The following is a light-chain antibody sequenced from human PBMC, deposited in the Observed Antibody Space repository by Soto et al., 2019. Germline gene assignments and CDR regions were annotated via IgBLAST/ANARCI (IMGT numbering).Light chain of an antibody. CDR1: QSVSSN. CDR3: QQYNYWPPWT. Sequence: EIVMTQSPATLSVSPGERATLSCRASQSVSSNFAWYQQKPGQAPRLLIYGSPTRATGIPARFSGSGSGTEFTLTISSLQTEDFAVYYYQQYNYWPPWTFGQGTKVEIK. CDR2: GSP. J-gene: IGKJ1*01. V-gene: IGKV3-15*01.